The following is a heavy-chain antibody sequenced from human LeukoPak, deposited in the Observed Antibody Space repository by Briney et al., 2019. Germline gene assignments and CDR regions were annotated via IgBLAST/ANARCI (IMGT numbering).Heavy chain of an antibody. CDR3: ARAPYDILTGLSGYFDC. CDR1: GFTFDDYG. J-gene: IGHJ4*02. Sequence: GGSLRLSCAASGFTFDDYGMSWVRQAPGKGLEWVSSISSSSSYIYYADSVKGRFTLSRDNAKNSLYLQMNSLRAEDTAVYYCARAPYDILTGLSGYFDCWGQGTLVTVSS. D-gene: IGHD3-9*01. V-gene: IGHV3-21*01. CDR2: ISSSSSYI.